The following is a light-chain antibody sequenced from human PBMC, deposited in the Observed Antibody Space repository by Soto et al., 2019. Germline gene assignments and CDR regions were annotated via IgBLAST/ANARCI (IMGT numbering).Light chain of an antibody. V-gene: IGLV2-14*01. CDR2: DVS. Sequence: QSALTQPASVSGSPGQSITISCTGTSSDVGGYNYVSWYQQHPGKAPKLMIYDVSNRPSGVSNRFSGSKSGNTASLTISGLQAEDEAAYYCSSYTSSSTLPFGTGTKVTVL. J-gene: IGLJ1*01. CDR3: SSYTSSSTLP. CDR1: SSDVGGYNY.